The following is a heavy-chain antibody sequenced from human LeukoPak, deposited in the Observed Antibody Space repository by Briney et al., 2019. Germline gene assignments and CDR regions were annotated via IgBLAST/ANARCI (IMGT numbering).Heavy chain of an antibody. D-gene: IGHD3-9*01. Sequence: PGGSLRLSCAASGFTFSSYAMSWVRQAPGKGLEWVSEFSGSGGSTYYADSVKGRFTISRDNSKNTLYLQMNSLRAEDTAVYYCAPLRYFDRIQWGQGTLVTVSS. CDR3: APLRYFDRIQ. V-gene: IGHV3-23*01. J-gene: IGHJ4*02. CDR1: GFTFSSYA. CDR2: FSGSGGST.